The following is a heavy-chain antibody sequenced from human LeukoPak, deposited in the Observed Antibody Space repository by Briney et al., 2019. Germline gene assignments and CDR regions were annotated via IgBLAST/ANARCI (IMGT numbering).Heavy chain of an antibody. CDR2: IYYSGST. V-gene: IGHV4-59*01. CDR1: GGSISSYY. J-gene: IGHJ4*02. D-gene: IGHD3-3*01. CDR3: ARLYHLEGYYFDY. Sequence: SETLSLTCTVSGGSISSYYWSWIRQPPGKGLEWIGYIYYSGSTNYNPSLKSRVTISVDTSKNQFSLKLSSVTAADTAVYYCARLYHLEGYYFDYWGQGTLVTVSS.